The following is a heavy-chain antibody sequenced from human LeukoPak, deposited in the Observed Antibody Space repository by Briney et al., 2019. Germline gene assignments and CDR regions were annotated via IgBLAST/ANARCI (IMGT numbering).Heavy chain of an antibody. CDR2: ISAYNGNT. CDR1: GYTFTRYG. CDR3: ARVEGITIFGVVSVYYYYYMDV. J-gene: IGHJ6*03. V-gene: IGHV1-18*01. D-gene: IGHD3-3*01. Sequence: ASVKVSCKASGYTFTRYGISWVRQAPGQGLEWIGWISAYNGNTNYAQKLQGRVTMTTDTSTSTAYMELRSLRSDDTAVYYCARVEGITIFGVVSVYYYYYMDVWGKGTTVTVSS.